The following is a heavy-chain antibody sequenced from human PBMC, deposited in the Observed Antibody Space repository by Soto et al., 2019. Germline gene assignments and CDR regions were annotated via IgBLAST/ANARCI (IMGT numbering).Heavy chain of an antibody. D-gene: IGHD5-18*01. CDR2: IFSNDEK. V-gene: IGHV2-26*01. Sequence: QVTLKESGPVLVKPTETLTLTCTVSGFSLSNARMGVSWIRQPPGKALEWLAHIFSNDEKSYSTSQKSRLTISKDTSKSQVVLTMTNMDPVDTATYYCARKRLWLRGGPNWFDPWGQGTLVTVSS. CDR1: GFSLSNARMG. CDR3: ARKRLWLRGGPNWFDP. J-gene: IGHJ5*02.